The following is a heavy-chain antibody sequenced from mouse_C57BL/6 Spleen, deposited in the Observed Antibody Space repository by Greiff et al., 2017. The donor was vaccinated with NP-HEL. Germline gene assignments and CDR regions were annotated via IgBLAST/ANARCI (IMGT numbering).Heavy chain of an antibody. CDR2: IYPRDGST. CDR3: AARGYYYGPGAY. CDR1: GYTFTSYD. V-gene: IGHV1-85*01. Sequence: QVQLQQSGPELVKPGASVKLSCKASGYTFTSYDINWVKQRPGQGLEWIGWIYPRDGSTNYNEQFKGKATLTVDKSSSTAYLELHSLTSEDASVYFGAARGYYYGPGAYWGQGTLVTVSA. D-gene: IGHD1-1*01. J-gene: IGHJ3*01.